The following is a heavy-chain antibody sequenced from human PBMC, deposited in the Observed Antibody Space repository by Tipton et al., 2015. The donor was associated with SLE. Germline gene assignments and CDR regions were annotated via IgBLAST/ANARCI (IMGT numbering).Heavy chain of an antibody. CDR3: AKDRTTTVTSLDY. J-gene: IGHJ4*02. Sequence: SLRLSCAASGFTFSSYGMHWVRQAPGKGLEWVAVISYDGSNKYYADSVKGRFTISRDNSKTTLYLQMNSLRAEDTAVYYCAKDRTTTVTSLDYWGQGTLVTVSS. CDR2: ISYDGSNK. D-gene: IGHD4-17*01. V-gene: IGHV3-30*18. CDR1: GFTFSSYG.